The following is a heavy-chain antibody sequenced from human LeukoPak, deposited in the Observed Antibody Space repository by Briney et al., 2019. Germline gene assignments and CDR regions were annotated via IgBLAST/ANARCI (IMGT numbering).Heavy chain of an antibody. CDR3: AKDYYDSSGYSLPGYYYYGMDV. J-gene: IGHJ6*02. V-gene: IGHV3-43*02. CDR2: ISGDGGST. Sequence: GGSLRLSCAASGFTFDDFAMHWVRQAPGKGLEWVSLISGDGGSTYYADSVKGRFTISRDNSKNSLYLQMSSLRTEDTALYYCAKDYYDSSGYSLPGYYYYGMDVWGQGTTVTVSS. D-gene: IGHD3-22*01. CDR1: GFTFDDFA.